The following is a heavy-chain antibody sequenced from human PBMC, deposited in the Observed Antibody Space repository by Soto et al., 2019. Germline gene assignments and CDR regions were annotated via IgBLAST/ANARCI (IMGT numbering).Heavy chain of an antibody. CDR1: GYTFSNYG. CDR2: VNVNDGRT. CDR3: ATDINWNVEY. V-gene: IGHV1-18*01. J-gene: IGHJ4*02. Sequence: QVHLVQSGTEVKKPGASVKVSCKTSGYTFSNYGISWVRQAPGQGLEWVGWVNVNDGRTNYAQNLQDRVTVSSDTSTSTALMELRSLRSDDTAVSYCATDINWNVEYWGQGTLVTVSS. D-gene: IGHD1-1*01.